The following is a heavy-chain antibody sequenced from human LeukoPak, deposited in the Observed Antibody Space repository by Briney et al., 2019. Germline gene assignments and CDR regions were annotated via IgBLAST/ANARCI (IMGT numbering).Heavy chain of an antibody. D-gene: IGHD3-22*01. J-gene: IGHJ6*02. CDR2: INPNSGGT. V-gene: IGHV1-2*02. CDR3: ARVGYSAIYYYYYGMDV. Sequence: ASVKVSCKASGYTFTGYYMHWVRQAPGQGLEWMGWINPNSGGTNYAQKFQGRVTMTRDTSISTAYMELSSLRSEDTAVYYCARVGYSAIYYYYYGMDVWGQGTTVTVSS. CDR1: GYTFTGYY.